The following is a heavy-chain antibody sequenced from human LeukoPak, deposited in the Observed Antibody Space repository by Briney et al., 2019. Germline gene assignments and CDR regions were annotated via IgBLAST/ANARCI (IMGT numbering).Heavy chain of an antibody. V-gene: IGHV3-21*01. CDR2: ISSSSSYI. CDR3: ASPIAAAGTNDY. J-gene: IGHJ4*02. CDR1: GFTFSSYS. D-gene: IGHD6-13*01. Sequence: PGGSLRLSCAASGFTFSSYSMNWVRQAPGKGLEWVSSISSSSSYIYYADSVKGRFTTSRDNAKNSLYLQMNSLRAEDTAVYYCASPIAAAGTNDYWGQGTLVTVSS.